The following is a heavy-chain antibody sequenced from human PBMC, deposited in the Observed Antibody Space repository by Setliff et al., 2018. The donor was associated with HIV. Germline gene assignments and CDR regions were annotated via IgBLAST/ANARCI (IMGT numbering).Heavy chain of an antibody. J-gene: IGHJ4*02. V-gene: IGHV4-59*08. D-gene: IGHD2-2*01. CDR3: ARLGRSSTGPL. CDR1: GDSIGDYY. Sequence: SETLSLTCTVSGDSIGDYYWNWIRQPAGKGLEWIAFIFYTGNTKYNPSLRSRVSMSVDTSNNQFSLNLTSVTAADTAVYYCARLGRSSTGPLWGQGTLVTVSS. CDR2: IFYTGNT.